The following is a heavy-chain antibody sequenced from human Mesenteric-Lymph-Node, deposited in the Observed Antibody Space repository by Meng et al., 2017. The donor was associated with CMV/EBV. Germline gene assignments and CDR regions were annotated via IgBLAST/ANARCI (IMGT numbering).Heavy chain of an antibody. CDR2: IRQDGSDK. J-gene: IGHJ4*02. V-gene: IGHV3-7*01. Sequence: GGSLRLSCAASGFTFSTYWMSWVRQAPGYGLEWVANIRQDGSDKYYVDSVRGRFTISRDNAQNSLYLQINSLRAEDTAVYYCARGPWDYWGQGTLVTVSS. CDR3: ARGPWDY. CDR1: GFTFSTYW.